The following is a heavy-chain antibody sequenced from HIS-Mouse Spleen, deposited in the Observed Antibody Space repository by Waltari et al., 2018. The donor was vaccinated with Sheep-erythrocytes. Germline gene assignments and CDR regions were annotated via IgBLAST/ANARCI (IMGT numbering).Heavy chain of an antibody. Sequence: PEKGLEWVSSISSSSSYIYYADSVKGRFTISRDNAKNSLYLQMNSLRAEDTAVYYCARVASGATFDYWGQGTLVTVSS. V-gene: IGHV3-21*01. D-gene: IGHD1-26*01. CDR2: ISSSSSYI. J-gene: IGHJ4*02. CDR3: ARVASGATFDY.